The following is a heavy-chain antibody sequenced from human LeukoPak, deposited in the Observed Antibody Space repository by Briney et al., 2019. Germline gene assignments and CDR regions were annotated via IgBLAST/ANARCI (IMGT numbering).Heavy chain of an antibody. Sequence: GGSLRLSCAASGFTVSSNYMSWVRQAPGKGLEWVSVIYSGGSTYYADSVKGRFTISRDNSKNTLYLQMNSLRAEDTAVYYCARDRGGDSRGYPLHWGQGTLVTVSS. CDR2: IYSGGST. J-gene: IGHJ4*02. CDR3: ARDRGGDSRGYPLH. CDR1: GFTVSSNY. D-gene: IGHD3-22*01. V-gene: IGHV3-66*01.